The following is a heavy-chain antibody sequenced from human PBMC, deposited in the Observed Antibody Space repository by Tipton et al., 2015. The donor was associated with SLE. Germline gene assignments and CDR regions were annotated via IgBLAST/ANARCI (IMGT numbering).Heavy chain of an antibody. D-gene: IGHD2-2*01. CDR3: ARDREYLGLHAFDI. J-gene: IGHJ3*02. CDR1: GHTFTSYG. CDR2: ISAYNGHT. Sequence: QVQLVQSGAEVKKPGASVKVSCKASGHTFTSYGITWVRQAPGQGLEWMGWISAYNGHTNYAQKLQARVTMTTDTSTNTAYMELRSLRSEDTAVYYCARDREYLGLHAFDIWGQGTMVTVSS. V-gene: IGHV1-18*01.